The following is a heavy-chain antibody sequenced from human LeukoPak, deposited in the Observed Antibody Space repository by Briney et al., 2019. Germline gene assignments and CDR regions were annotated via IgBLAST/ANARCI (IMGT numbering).Heavy chain of an antibody. V-gene: IGHV4-59*01. D-gene: IGHD3-10*01. CDR3: ARGGYYGSGNDFRFDP. J-gene: IGHJ5*02. CDR2: VHYSGAT. CDR1: GGSITAYY. Sequence: SETLSLTSTVSGGSITAYYWSWIRQPPGKGLEWIGYVHYSGATNYNPSLKSRVTISVDTSKSQFSLKLSSVTAADTAIYYCARGGYYGSGNDFRFDPWGQGTLVTVSS.